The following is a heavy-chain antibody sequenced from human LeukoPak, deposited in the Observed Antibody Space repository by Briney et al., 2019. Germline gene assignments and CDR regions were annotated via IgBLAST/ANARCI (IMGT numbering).Heavy chain of an antibody. J-gene: IGHJ4*02. CDR3: ARLRFMYYLDY. CDR2: IYTSGST. CDR1: GGSISGYH. Sequence: SETLSLTCTVSGGSISGYHWSWIRQPAGKGLEWIGRIYTSGSTNYNPSLKSRVTMSVDTSKNQFSLNLTSVTAADTAVYYCARLRFMYYLDYWGQGTLVTVSS. D-gene: IGHD4-17*01. V-gene: IGHV4-4*07.